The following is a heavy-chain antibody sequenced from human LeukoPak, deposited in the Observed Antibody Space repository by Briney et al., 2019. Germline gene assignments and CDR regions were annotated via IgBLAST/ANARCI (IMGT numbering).Heavy chain of an antibody. Sequence: PGGSLRLSCAASGFTFSSSGMHWVRQAPGKGLEWVAVISYDGEKTYHGDSVKGRFTISRDNSKNTLFLHMNILRVDDTAVYYCAKVPPTSVTREGMDVWGQGTMVRVSS. CDR1: GFTFSSSG. CDR3: AKVPPTSVTREGMDV. D-gene: IGHD4-17*01. V-gene: IGHV3-30*18. CDR2: ISYDGEKT. J-gene: IGHJ6*02.